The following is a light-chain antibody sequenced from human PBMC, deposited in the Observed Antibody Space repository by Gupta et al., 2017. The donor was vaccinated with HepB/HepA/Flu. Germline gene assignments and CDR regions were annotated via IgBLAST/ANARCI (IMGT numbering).Light chain of an antibody. J-gene: IGLJ2*01. Sequence: SSVLPQPPSVSVAPGEAARITCGGRNIGSVSVHWYQQKPGQAPVLVLYDDSVRPSGVPERFSGSNSGNTATLTISKVEAGDEAYDDCQVWDTSSDPVVFGGGTKLTVL. CDR2: DDS. V-gene: IGLV3-21*02. CDR3: QVWDTSSDPVV. CDR1: NIGSVS.